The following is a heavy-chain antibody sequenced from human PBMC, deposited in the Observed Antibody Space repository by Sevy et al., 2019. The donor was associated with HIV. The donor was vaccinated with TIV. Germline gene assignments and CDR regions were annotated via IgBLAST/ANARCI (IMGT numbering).Heavy chain of an antibody. V-gene: IGHV1-24*01. J-gene: IGHJ6*02. Sequence: ASVKVSCKVSGYTLTELSMHWVRQAPGKGLEWMGGFDPEDGETIYAQKFQGRVTMTEETSTDTAYTELSSLRTEDTAVYYCATGGGRVRYFDWLPYYYGMDVWGQGTTVTVSS. CDR3: ATGGGRVRYFDWLPYYYGMDV. D-gene: IGHD3-9*01. CDR1: GYTLTELS. CDR2: FDPEDGET.